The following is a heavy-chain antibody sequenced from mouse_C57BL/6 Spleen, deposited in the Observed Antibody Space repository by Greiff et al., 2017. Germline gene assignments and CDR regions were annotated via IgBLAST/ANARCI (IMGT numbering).Heavy chain of an antibody. Sequence: QVQLQQSGAELVKPGASVKLSCKASGYTFTSYWMHWVKQRPGLGLEWIGMIHPNSGSTNYNEKFKSKATLTVDKSSSTAYMQLSSLTSEDSAVYYCAREGLHFDVWGTGTTVTVSS. J-gene: IGHJ1*03. CDR1: GYTFTSYW. V-gene: IGHV1-64*01. CDR3: AREGLHFDV. D-gene: IGHD2-13*01. CDR2: IHPNSGST.